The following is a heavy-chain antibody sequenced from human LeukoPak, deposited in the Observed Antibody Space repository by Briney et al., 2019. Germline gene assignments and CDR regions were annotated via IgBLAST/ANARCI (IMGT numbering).Heavy chain of an antibody. Sequence: ASVKVSCKASGYTFSNYYMKWVRQAPGQGLEWMGIINPVGGSTSYAQKFQGRVTMTRDTSTSTVYMELSSLRYEDTAVHYCARGYSYDSVLDYWGQGTLVTVSS. CDR2: INPVGGST. CDR3: ARGYSYDSVLDY. J-gene: IGHJ4*02. CDR1: GYTFSNYY. D-gene: IGHD5-18*01. V-gene: IGHV1-46*01.